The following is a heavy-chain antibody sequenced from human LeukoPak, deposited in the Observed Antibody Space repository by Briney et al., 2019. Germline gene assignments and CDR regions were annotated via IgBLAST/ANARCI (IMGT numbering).Heavy chain of an antibody. Sequence: SETLSLTCTVSGGSISSYYWSWIRQPPGKGLEWIGHIYCSGSTNYNPSLKSRVTISVDTSKNQFSLKLSSVTAADTAVYYCARAYSSSWYQFDFDYWGQGTLVTVSS. D-gene: IGHD6-13*01. CDR2: IYCSGST. J-gene: IGHJ4*02. CDR3: ARAYSSSWYQFDFDY. CDR1: GGSISSYY. V-gene: IGHV4-59*01.